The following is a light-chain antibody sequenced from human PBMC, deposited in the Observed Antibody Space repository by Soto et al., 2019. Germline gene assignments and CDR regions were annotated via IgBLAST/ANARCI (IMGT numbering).Light chain of an antibody. CDR2: DVT. Sequence: QSALTQPASVSGSPGQSITISCTGTSSDFGTYNYVSWYQQHPGKAPKLMIYDVTNRPSGVSDRFSGSYSVNTASLTISGLLAEYEADYYCSSSSSTGIVFGGGTKVTVL. CDR1: SSDFGTYNY. CDR3: SSSSSTGIV. V-gene: IGLV2-14*01. J-gene: IGLJ1*01.